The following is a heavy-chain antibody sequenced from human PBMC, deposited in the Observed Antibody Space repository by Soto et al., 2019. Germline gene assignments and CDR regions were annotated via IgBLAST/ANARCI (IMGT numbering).Heavy chain of an antibody. D-gene: IGHD3-22*01. CDR2: INHSGST. V-gene: IGHV4-34*01. J-gene: IGHJ4*02. CDR1: GGSFSGYY. CDR3: ARRGVSGYFGY. Sequence: QVQLQQWGAGLLKPSETLSLTCAVYGGSFSGYYWSWIRQPPGKGLEWIGEINHSGSTNYNPSLKSRVTISVDTSKNQFSLNLSSVTAADTAVYYCARRGVSGYFGYWGQGTLVTVSS.